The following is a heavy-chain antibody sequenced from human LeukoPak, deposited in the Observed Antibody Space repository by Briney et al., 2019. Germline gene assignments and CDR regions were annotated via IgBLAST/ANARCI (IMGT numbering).Heavy chain of an antibody. V-gene: IGHV1-2*02. D-gene: IGHD5-18*01. CDR3: AREGSGIQLWLRRFEYIDN. CDR2: INPNSGGT. J-gene: IGHJ4*02. CDR1: GYSLTGYY. Sequence: ASVKVSCKASGYSLTGYYMHWVRQAPGQGLEWLGRINPNSGGTNYAQKFQGRVSMTRDTSINTAYMELSSLRSDDTAVYYCAREGSGIQLWLRRFEYIDNWGQGALFSVSS.